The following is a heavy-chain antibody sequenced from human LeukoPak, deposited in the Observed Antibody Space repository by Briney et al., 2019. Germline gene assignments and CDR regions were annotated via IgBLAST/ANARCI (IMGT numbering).Heavy chain of an antibody. CDR3: ARDQGGVGY. J-gene: IGHJ4*02. V-gene: IGHV3-48*01. CDR1: GITFSSYS. Sequence: HPGGSLRLSCVASGITFSSYSMNWVLQAPGKGLEWVSYISSFSGTINYADSVKGRFTISRDNAKNSLYLQMNSLRAEDTAVYYCARDQGGVGYWGQGTLVTVSS. D-gene: IGHD3-16*01. CDR2: ISSFSGTI.